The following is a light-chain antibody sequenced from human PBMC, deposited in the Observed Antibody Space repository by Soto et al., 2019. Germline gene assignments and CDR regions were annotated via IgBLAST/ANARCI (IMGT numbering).Light chain of an antibody. CDR3: QQYNNWPPLT. CDR1: QSVSSY. J-gene: IGKJ4*01. V-gene: IGKV3-11*01. CDR2: DAS. Sequence: EVVLTQSPATLSLSPGDRATLSCRASQSVSSYFAWYQQKPGQAPRLLIYDASNRATGIPARFSGSGSGTDFTLTISSLEAEDFAVYYCQQYNNWPPLTFGGGTKVDIK.